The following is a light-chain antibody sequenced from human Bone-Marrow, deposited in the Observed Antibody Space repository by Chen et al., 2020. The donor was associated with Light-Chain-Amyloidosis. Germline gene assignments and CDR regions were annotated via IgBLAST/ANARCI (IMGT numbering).Light chain of an antibody. Sequence: EIVLTQPPATLSLSPGERATLSCRASQSVSSYLAWYQQKPGQAPRLLIYDASNWATGIPARFSGSGSGTDFTLTISSLEPEDFAVYYCQQRSNWPGLTFGGGTKVEIK. J-gene: IGKJ4*01. V-gene: IGKV3-11*01. CDR1: QSVSSY. CDR2: DAS. CDR3: QQRSNWPGLT.